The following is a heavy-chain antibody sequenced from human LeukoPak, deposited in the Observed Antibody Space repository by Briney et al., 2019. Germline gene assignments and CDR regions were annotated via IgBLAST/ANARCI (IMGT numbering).Heavy chain of an antibody. V-gene: IGHV3-21*01. CDR1: GFTFSSYS. D-gene: IGHD6-19*01. CDR2: ISSSSSYI. CDR3: ARESLGIGWYGAFDI. Sequence: GGSLRLSCAASGFTFSSYSMNWVRQAPGKGLEWVSSISSSSSYIYYADSVKGRFTISRDNAKNSLYLQMNSLRAEDTAVYCCARESLGIGWYGAFDIWGQGTMVTVSS. J-gene: IGHJ3*02.